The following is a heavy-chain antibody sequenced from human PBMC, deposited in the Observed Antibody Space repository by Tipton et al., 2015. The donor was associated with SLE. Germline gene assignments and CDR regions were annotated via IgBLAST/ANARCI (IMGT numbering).Heavy chain of an antibody. D-gene: IGHD1-26*01. Sequence: SGFIFSTYGMHWVRQAPGKGLEWVAFIRYDGNNRYYADSVKGRFTISRDNSKNTVYLQMNSLRTEDTGVYYCAKVSPERENYFDYWGRGTLVTVSS. CDR2: IRYDGNNR. V-gene: IGHV3-30*02. CDR1: GFIFSTYG. CDR3: AKVSPERENYFDY. J-gene: IGHJ4*02.